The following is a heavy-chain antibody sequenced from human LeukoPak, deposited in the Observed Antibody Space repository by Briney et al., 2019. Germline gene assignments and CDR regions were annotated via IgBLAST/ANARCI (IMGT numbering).Heavy chain of an antibody. D-gene: IGHD3-16*01. CDR3: GREGGGGAFDI. J-gene: IGHJ3*02. V-gene: IGHV3-33*01. CDR1: GVAFTSYG. Sequence: RRSLRLSCAASGVAFTSYGMHSGGQAPGQGLKWGAVIWYDGSNKYYAESVKGRFTISRDNSKNTLYLQMHSLRAEDTAVFYCGREGGGGAFDIWGQGTMVTVSS. CDR2: IWYDGSNK.